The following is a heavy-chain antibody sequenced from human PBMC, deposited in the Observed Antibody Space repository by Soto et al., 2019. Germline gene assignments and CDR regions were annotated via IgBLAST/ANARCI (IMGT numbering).Heavy chain of an antibody. J-gene: IGHJ5*02. V-gene: IGHV1-18*01. CDR3: ARDLLGVVVVAAANWFDP. CDR2: ISAYNGNT. CDR1: GYTFSRYG. Sequence: GASVKVSCKASGYTFSRYGISWVRQAPGQGVEWMGWISAYNGNTNYAQKLQGRVTMTTDTSTSTAYMELRSLRSDDTAVYYCARDLLGVVVVAAANWFDPWGQGTLVTVSS. D-gene: IGHD2-15*01.